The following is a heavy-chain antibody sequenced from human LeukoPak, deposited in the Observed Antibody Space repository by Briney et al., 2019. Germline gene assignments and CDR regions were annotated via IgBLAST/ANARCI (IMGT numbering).Heavy chain of an antibody. V-gene: IGHV3-73*01. CDR1: GSTFSSYA. CDR2: IRSKANSYAT. D-gene: IGHD3/OR15-3a*01. Sequence: PGGSLRLSCAASGSTFSSYAMSWVRQAPGKGLEWVGRIRSKANSYATAYAASVKGRFTISRDDSKNTAYLEMNSLKTEDTAVYYCTRGALDYRDAYDFWGQGTMVTVSS. J-gene: IGHJ3*01. CDR3: TRGALDYRDAYDF.